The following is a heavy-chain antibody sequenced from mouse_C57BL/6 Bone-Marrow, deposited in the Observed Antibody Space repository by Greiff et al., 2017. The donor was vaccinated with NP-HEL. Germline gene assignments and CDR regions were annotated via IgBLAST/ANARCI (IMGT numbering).Heavy chain of an antibody. CDR3: TRRGYDGPSDY. Sequence: QVQLQQSGAELVRPGASVTLSCKASGYTFTDYEMHWVKQTPVHGLEWIGAIDPETGGTAYNQKFKGKAILTADKSSSTDYMVLRSLTSEDSAVYYCTRRGYDGPSDYWGQGTTLTVSS. CDR2: IDPETGGT. CDR1: GYTFTDYE. J-gene: IGHJ2*01. V-gene: IGHV1-15*01. D-gene: IGHD2-3*01.